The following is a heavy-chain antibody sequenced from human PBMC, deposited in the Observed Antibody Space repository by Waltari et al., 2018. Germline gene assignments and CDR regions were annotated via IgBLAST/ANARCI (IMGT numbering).Heavy chain of an antibody. CDR2: IYHSGST. Sequence: QVQLQESGPGLVKPSETLSLTCAVSGYSISSGYYWGWIRQPPGKGLEWIGSIYHSGSTYYNPSLKSRVTISVDTSKNQFSLKLSSVTAADTAVYYCAREAGYSSSLDAFDIWGQGTMVTVSS. D-gene: IGHD6-13*01. CDR3: AREAGYSSSLDAFDI. J-gene: IGHJ3*02. CDR1: GYSISSGYY. V-gene: IGHV4-38-2*02.